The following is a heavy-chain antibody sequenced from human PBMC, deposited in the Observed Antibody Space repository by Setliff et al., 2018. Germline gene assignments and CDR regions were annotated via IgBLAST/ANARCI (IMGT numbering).Heavy chain of an antibody. CDR3: ARKGLWGFGVVPFDY. CDR2: ISSSSSTI. J-gene: IGHJ4*02. V-gene: IGHV3-48*01. D-gene: IGHD3-3*01. CDR1: GFTFSSYS. Sequence: LRLSCAASGFTFSSYSMNWVRQAPGKGLEWVSYISSSSSTIYYADSVKGRFTISRDNAKNSLYLQMNSLRAEDTAVYYCARKGLWGFGVVPFDYWGQGTLVTVSS.